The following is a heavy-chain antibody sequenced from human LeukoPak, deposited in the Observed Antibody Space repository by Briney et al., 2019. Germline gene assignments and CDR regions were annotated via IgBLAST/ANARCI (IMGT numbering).Heavy chain of an antibody. CDR1: GGSISSYF. Sequence: SETLSLTCTVSGGSISSYFWTWIRQPAGKGLEWIGRISTSGSTNYNPSLNSRVTMSIDTSKNQFSLKLTSLTAADTAVYFCARGGCGGDAGACYTYYYYYYMDVWGKGTTVTVSS. CDR3: ARGGCGGDAGACYTYYYYYYMDV. CDR2: ISTSGST. V-gene: IGHV4-4*07. J-gene: IGHJ6*03. D-gene: IGHD2-21*01.